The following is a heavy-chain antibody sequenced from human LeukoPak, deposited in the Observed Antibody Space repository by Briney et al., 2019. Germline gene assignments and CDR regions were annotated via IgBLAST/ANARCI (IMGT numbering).Heavy chain of an antibody. J-gene: IGHJ4*02. Sequence: AGGSLRLSCAASGFTFDDYGMSWVRQAPGKGLEWVSAISGSGGSTYYADSVKGRFTISRDNSKNTLYLRMNSLRAEDTAVYYCAKSSGRSATSKYYFDYWGQGTLVTVSS. V-gene: IGHV3-23*01. CDR3: AKSSGRSATSKYYFDY. CDR2: ISGSGGST. D-gene: IGHD6-19*01. CDR1: GFTFDDYG.